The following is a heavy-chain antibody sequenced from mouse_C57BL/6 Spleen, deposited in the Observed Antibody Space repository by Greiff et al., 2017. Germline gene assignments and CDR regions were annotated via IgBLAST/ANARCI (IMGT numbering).Heavy chain of an antibody. CDR1: GFNIKDYY. V-gene: IGHV14-2*01. Sequence: EVQLQQSGPELVKPGASVKLSCTASGFNIKDYYMHWVKQRTEQGLEWIGRIDPEDGVTKSAPKFQGKATITRDTSNNTAYLQLSNLTAEDTAIYYCARGGRDGFDYWGQGTTLTVSS. D-gene: IGHD3-3*01. J-gene: IGHJ2*01. CDR2: IDPEDGVT. CDR3: ARGGRDGFDY.